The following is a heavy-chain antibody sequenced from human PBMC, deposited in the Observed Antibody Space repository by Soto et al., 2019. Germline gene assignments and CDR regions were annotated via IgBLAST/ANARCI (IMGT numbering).Heavy chain of an antibody. CDR1: GYAVTGYY. Sequence: ASVKVSGKAYGYAVTGYYMHWVRQAAGQGLEWMGWINPNSGGTNYAQKFQGRVTMTRDTSISTAYMELSRLRSDDTAVYYCARAPVGKAARPDYWGQGTLVTVSS. CDR3: ARAPVGKAARPDY. V-gene: IGHV1-2*02. D-gene: IGHD6-6*01. J-gene: IGHJ4*02. CDR2: INPNSGGT.